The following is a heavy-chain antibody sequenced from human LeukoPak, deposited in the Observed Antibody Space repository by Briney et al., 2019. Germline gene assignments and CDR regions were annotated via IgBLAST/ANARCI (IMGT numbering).Heavy chain of an antibody. CDR1: GYTFTGYY. Sequence: GASVKVSCKASGYTFTGYYMHWVRQAPGQGLEWMGWVSPNTGGTNYAQKFRGRVTMTRDTSISTAYMELSRLRSDDTAVYYCARDPLYYYGSGSYYHAFDIWGQGTMVTVSS. CDR3: ARDPLYYYGSGSYYHAFDI. CDR2: VSPNTGGT. J-gene: IGHJ3*02. V-gene: IGHV1-2*02. D-gene: IGHD3-10*01.